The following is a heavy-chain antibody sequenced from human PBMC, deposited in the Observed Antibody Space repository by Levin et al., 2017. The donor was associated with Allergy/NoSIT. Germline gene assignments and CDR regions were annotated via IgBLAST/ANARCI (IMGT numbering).Heavy chain of an antibody. Sequence: EASVKVSCKASGGTFSSYAISWVRQAPGQGLEWMGRIIPILGIANYAQKFQGRVTITADKSTSTAYMELSSLRSEDTAVYYCARDPDTAMGQYNWFDPWGQGTLVTVSS. CDR1: GGTFSSYA. D-gene: IGHD5-18*01. V-gene: IGHV1-69*04. J-gene: IGHJ5*02. CDR2: IIPILGIA. CDR3: ARDPDTAMGQYNWFDP.